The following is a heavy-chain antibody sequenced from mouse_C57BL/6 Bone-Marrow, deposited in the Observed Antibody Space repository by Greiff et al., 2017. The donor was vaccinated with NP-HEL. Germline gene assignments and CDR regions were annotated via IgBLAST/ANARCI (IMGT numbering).Heavy chain of an antibody. Sequence: EVQLQQSGPELVKPGASVKISCKASGYSFTGYYMNWVKQSPEKSLEWIGEINPSTGGTTYNQKFKAKATLTVDKSSSTAYMQLKSLTSEHSAVYYCARRDYYGSSYDWYFDVWGTGTTVTVSS. CDR2: INPSTGGT. J-gene: IGHJ1*03. CDR1: GYSFTGYY. CDR3: ARRDYYGSSYDWYFDV. V-gene: IGHV1-42*01. D-gene: IGHD1-1*01.